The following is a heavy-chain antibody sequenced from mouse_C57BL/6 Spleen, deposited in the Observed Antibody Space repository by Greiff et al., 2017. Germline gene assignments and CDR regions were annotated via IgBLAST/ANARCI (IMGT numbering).Heavy chain of an antibody. Sequence: VQLQHPGTELVKPGASVKLSCKASGYTFTSYWMHWVKQRPGQGLEWIGNINPSNGGTNYNEKFKSKATLTVDKSSSTAYMQLSSLTSEDSAVYYRARFGYDDYFDYWGQGTTLTVSS. CDR2: INPSNGGT. CDR3: ARFGYDDYFDY. J-gene: IGHJ2*01. V-gene: IGHV1-53*01. D-gene: IGHD2-2*01. CDR1: GYTFTSYW.